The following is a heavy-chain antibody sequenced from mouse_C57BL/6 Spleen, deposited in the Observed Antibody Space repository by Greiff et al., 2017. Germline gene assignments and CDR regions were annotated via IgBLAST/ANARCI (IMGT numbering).Heavy chain of an antibody. Sequence: VHVKQSGPELVKPGASVKISCKASGYSFTDYNMNWVKQSNGKSLEWIGVINPNYGTTSYNQKFKGKATLTVDQSSSTAYMQLNSLTSEASAVYYCARRYDGYVYAMDYWGQGTSVTVSS. V-gene: IGHV1-39*01. D-gene: IGHD2-3*01. CDR3: ARRYDGYVYAMDY. CDR2: INPNYGTT. J-gene: IGHJ4*01. CDR1: GYSFTDYN.